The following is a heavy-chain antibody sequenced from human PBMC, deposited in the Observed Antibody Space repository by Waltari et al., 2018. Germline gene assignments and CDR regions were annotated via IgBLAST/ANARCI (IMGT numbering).Heavy chain of an antibody. CDR2: ISVDGNKK. V-gene: IGHV3-30-3*01. CDR3: ASPTDYGDPTYWYFDL. J-gene: IGHJ2*01. CDR1: GFTFSSYA. Sequence: QVQLVESGGGVVQPGRSLRLSCAASGFTFSSYAIHWVRQAPGKGLGWVAVISVDGNKKYYADSGKGRFTISRDNSKDTLYLQMNNLRTEDTALYYCASPTDYGDPTYWYFDLWGRGTLVTVSS. D-gene: IGHD4-17*01.